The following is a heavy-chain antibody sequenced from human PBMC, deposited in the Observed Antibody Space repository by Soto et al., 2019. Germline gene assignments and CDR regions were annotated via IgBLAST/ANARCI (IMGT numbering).Heavy chain of an antibody. CDR2: IIPIFGTA. CDR1: GGTFSSYA. V-gene: IGHV1-69*13. J-gene: IGHJ4*02. Sequence: SVKVSFKASGGTFSSYAISWGRQAPGQGLEWMGGIIPIFGTANYAQKFQGRVTITADESTSTAYMELSSLRSEDTAVYYCARVPYSSGWYYFDYWGQGTLVTVSS. D-gene: IGHD6-19*01. CDR3: ARVPYSSGWYYFDY.